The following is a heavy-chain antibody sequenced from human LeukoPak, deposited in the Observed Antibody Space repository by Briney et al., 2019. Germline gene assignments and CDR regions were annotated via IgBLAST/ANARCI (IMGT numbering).Heavy chain of an antibody. D-gene: IGHD3-9*01. CDR1: VGSASSVSNY. Sequence: PETLSLSCAVSVGSASSVSNYWGCTRPPPGKGLGWVGFIYYTGTTNYIPSIKSRVTISVYATKSQFSLKLSSVTAADTVVYYCARAQYFDNLSGYYERPGFFDYWGQGILVTVSS. V-gene: IGHV4-61*01. CDR2: IYYTGTT. J-gene: IGHJ4*02. CDR3: ARAQYFDNLSGYYERPGFFDY.